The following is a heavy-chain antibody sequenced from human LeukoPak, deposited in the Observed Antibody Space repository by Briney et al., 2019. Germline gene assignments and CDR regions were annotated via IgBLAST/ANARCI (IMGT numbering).Heavy chain of an antibody. J-gene: IGHJ4*02. Sequence: PSETLSLTCAVYGGSFSGYYWNWIRQPPGKGLEWIGEISHSGNINYNPSLKSRVTISVDTSKNQFSLKLSSMTAADTAMYYCARAVAGTSGDFDYWGQGTLVTVSS. V-gene: IGHV4-34*01. CDR3: ARAVAGTSGDFDY. CDR2: ISHSGNI. CDR1: GGSFSGYY. D-gene: IGHD6-19*01.